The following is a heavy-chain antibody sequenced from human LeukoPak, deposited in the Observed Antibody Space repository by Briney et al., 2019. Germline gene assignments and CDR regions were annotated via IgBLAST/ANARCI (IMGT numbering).Heavy chain of an antibody. CDR1: GFTFSSYW. V-gene: IGHV3-7*04. Sequence: GGSLRLSCAVSGFTFSSYWMNWVRQAPGKGPEWVANIRPDGTEKFYVDSVKGRFTVSRDNAKNLLYLQMNSLRAEDTALYYCARGASYWGQGTLVTVSS. CDR3: ARGASY. J-gene: IGHJ4*02. CDR2: IRPDGTEK.